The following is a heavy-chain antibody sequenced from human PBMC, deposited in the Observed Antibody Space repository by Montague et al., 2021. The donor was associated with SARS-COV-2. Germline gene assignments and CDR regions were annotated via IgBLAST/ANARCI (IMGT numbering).Heavy chain of an antibody. CDR1: GGSISSGSYY. D-gene: IGHD2/OR15-2a*01. J-gene: IGHJ6*02. Sequence: TLSLTCTVSGGSISSGSYYWSWIRQPAGKGLEWIGRISSSGSTNYNPSLRSRVSFSVDTSKYQFSLNLSSVTAADTAVYYCARQIFSYGATKNYYSYGLDGWGQGTTVTVSS. V-gene: IGHV4-61*02. CDR3: ARQIFSYGATKNYYSYGLDG. CDR2: ISSSGST.